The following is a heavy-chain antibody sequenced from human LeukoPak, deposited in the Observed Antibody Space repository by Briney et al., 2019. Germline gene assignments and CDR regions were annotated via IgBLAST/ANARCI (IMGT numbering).Heavy chain of an antibody. J-gene: IGHJ4*02. CDR2: INHSGST. CDR3: ARARRMATRFFDY. CDR1: GGSFSGYY. D-gene: IGHD5-24*01. V-gene: IGHV4-34*01. Sequence: SETLSLTCAVYGGSFSGYYWSWIRQPPGKGLEWIGEINHSGSTNYNPSLKSRATISVDTSKNQFSLKLSSVTAADTAVYYCARARRMATRFFDYWGQGTLVTVSS.